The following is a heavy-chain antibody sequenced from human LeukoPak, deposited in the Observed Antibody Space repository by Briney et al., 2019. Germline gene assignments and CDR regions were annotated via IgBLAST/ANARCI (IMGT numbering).Heavy chain of an antibody. CDR2: INWNGGST. CDR1: GFTFDDYG. CDR3: AREGPDIVVVPAAPLAY. Sequence: PGGSLRLSCAASGFTFDDYGMSWVRQAPGKGLEWVSGINWNGGSTGYVDSVKGRFTISRDNAKNSLYLQMNSLRAEDTALYYCAREGPDIVVVPAAPLAYWGQGTLVTVSS. V-gene: IGHV3-20*04. D-gene: IGHD2-2*01. J-gene: IGHJ4*02.